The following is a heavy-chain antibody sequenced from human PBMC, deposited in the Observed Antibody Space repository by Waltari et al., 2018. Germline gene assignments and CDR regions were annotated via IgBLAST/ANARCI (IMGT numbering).Heavy chain of an antibody. J-gene: IGHJ5*02. CDR2: IYHSGST. V-gene: IGHV4-38-2*01. Sequence: QVQLQESGPGLVKPSETLSLTCAVSGYSISSGYYWGWIRQPPGKGLEWIGSIYHSGSTYYNPSLKSRVTISVDTSKNQFPLQLSSVTAADTAVYYCARVLITMVQGVIITGHWFDPLGQGTLVTVSS. D-gene: IGHD3-10*01. CDR3: ARVLITMVQGVIITGHWFDP. CDR1: GYSISSGYY.